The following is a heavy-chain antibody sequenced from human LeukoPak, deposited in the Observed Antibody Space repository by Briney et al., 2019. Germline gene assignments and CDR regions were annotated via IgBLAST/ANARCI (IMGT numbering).Heavy chain of an antibody. CDR2: IGGSGGST. D-gene: IGHD6-19*01. CDR3: AKKSSGRFDYHFDS. CDR1: GFTFSSHA. V-gene: IGHV3-23*01. Sequence: GESLRLSCAASGFTFSSHALAWVRQAPGKGLEWVSVIGGSGGSTLYADFSKGRFTISRDNSKNTVYLEMSSLRAEDTALYYCAKKSSGRFDYHFDSWGPGTLVTVSS. J-gene: IGHJ4*02.